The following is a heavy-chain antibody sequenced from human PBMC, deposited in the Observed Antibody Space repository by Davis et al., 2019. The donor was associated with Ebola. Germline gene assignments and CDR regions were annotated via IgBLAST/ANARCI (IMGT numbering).Heavy chain of an antibody. J-gene: IGHJ6*02. D-gene: IGHD4-17*01. CDR1: GFTFSSYS. Sequence: GASLKISCAASGFTFSSYSMNWVRQAPGKGLEWVSSISSSSSYIYYADSVKGRFTISRDNAKNSLYLQMNSLRAEDTAVYYCVRDLSGPLQHDYGDYGVYYYYGMDVWGQGTTVTVSS. CDR3: VRDLSGPLQHDYGDYGVYYYYGMDV. V-gene: IGHV3-21*01. CDR2: ISSSSSYI.